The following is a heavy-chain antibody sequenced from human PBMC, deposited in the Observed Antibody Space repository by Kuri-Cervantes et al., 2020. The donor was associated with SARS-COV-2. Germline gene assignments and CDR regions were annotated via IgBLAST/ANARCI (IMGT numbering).Heavy chain of an antibody. V-gene: IGHV4-39*07. Sequence: SETLSLTCTVSGGSIRSGSYYWGWIRQSPGKGLEWIGSIYYSGNTLYNPSLKSRLTISVDTSKKQFSLNLSSVTAADTAVYYYARDRGRIAAAGIGWFDPWGQGTLVTVSS. CDR1: GGSIRSGSYY. CDR3: ARDRGRIAAAGIGWFDP. J-gene: IGHJ5*02. CDR2: IYYSGNT. D-gene: IGHD6-13*01.